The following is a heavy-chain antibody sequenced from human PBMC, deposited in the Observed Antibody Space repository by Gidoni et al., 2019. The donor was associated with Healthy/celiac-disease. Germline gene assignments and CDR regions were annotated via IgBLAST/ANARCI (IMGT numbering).Heavy chain of an antibody. CDR1: GYTFTSYY. J-gene: IGHJ5*02. CDR2: INPRGGST. Sequence: QVQLVQSGAEVKQPGASVKVSCKASGYTFTSYYMHWVRQAPGQGLEWMGIINPRGGSTSYAQKFQGRGTMTRDTSTSTVYMELSSLRSEDTAVYYCALSIGDILTEWGWFDPWGQGTLVTVSS. V-gene: IGHV1-46*01. D-gene: IGHD3-9*01. CDR3: ALSIGDILTEWGWFDP.